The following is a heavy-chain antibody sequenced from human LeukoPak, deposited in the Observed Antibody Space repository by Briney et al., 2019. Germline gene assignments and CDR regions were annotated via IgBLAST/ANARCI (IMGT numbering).Heavy chain of an antibody. J-gene: IGHJ4*02. V-gene: IGHV3-74*01. CDR2: IASDGSST. CDR3: ARGRPHGNDY. Sequence: GGSLRLSCAASGFTFSSDWMNWFRQAPGKGLVWVSRIASDGSSTTYADSVKGRFSISRDNAKNTLYLQMDSLRVEDTAVYYCARGRPHGNDYWGQGTLVTVSS. CDR1: GFTFSSDW. D-gene: IGHD4-23*01.